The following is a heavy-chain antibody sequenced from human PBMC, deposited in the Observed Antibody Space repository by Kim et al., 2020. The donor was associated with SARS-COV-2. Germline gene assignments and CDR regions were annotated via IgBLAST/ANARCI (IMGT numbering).Heavy chain of an antibody. Sequence: SVKVSCKASGGTFSSYAISWVRQAPGQGLEWMGGIIPIFGTANYAQKFQGRVTITADESTSTAYMELSSLRSEDTAVYYCASRRDDNSTEYYYGMDVWGQGTTVTVSS. CDR3: ASRRDDNSTEYYYGMDV. V-gene: IGHV1-69*13. J-gene: IGHJ6*02. CDR1: GGTFSSYA. D-gene: IGHD1-1*01. CDR2: IIPIFGTA.